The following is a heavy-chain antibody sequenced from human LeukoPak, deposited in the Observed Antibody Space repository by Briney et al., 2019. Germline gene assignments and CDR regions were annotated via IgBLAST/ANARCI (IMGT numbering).Heavy chain of an antibody. J-gene: IGHJ4*02. D-gene: IGHD3-22*01. Sequence: GGSLRLSCEASGFTFSIYGMHWVRQAPGKGLEWVAVIWYDGSNKYYADSVKGRFTISRDNSKNTLYLQMNSLRAEDTAVYYCARAPYYYDSSGYYLDYWGQGTLVTVSS. CDR1: GFTFSIYG. V-gene: IGHV3-33*08. CDR2: IWYDGSNK. CDR3: ARAPYYYDSSGYYLDY.